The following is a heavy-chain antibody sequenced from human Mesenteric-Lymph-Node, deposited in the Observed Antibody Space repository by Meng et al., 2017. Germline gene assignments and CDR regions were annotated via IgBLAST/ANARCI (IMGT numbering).Heavy chain of an antibody. V-gene: IGHV3-73*01. J-gene: IGHJ3*02. CDR3: TIYHRGHI. D-gene: IGHD2/OR15-2a*01. CDR2: IGTEVNTYAT. Sequence: GESLKISCAASDFIFSVPDAHWVRQASGKGLEWIGRIGTEVNTYATEYAVSMRGRFTISRDDSRKMAFLQMDSLKSEDTALYYCTIYHRGHIWGQGTMVTVSS. CDR1: DFIFSVPD.